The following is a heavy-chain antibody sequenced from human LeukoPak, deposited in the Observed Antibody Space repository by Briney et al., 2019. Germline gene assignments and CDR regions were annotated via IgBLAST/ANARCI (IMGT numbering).Heavy chain of an antibody. CDR2: IKQDGSEK. Sequence: GGSLRLSRAASGFTFSSYSMNWVRQAPGKGLEWVANIKQDGSEKNYVGSVKGRFSISRDNAKNSLYLQLNTLRAEDTAVYYCARGGARVRGIVNVGRHYYYMDVWGKGTTVTVSS. D-gene: IGHD3-10*01. J-gene: IGHJ6*03. CDR1: GFTFSSYS. V-gene: IGHV3-7*01. CDR3: ARGGARVRGIVNVGRHYYYMDV.